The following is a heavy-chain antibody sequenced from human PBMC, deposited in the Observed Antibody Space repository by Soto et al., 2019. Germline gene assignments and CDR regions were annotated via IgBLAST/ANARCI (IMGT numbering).Heavy chain of an antibody. J-gene: IGHJ6*02. D-gene: IGHD3-10*01. Sequence: SVKVSCKASGGTFSSYAISWVRQAPGQGLEWMGGIIPIFGTANYAQKFQGRVTITADESTSTAYMELSSLRSEDTAVYYCARGFTMVRGVGGYYYGMDVWGQGTTVTVSS. CDR2: IIPIFGTA. CDR3: ARGFTMVRGVGGYYYGMDV. CDR1: GGTFSSYA. V-gene: IGHV1-69*13.